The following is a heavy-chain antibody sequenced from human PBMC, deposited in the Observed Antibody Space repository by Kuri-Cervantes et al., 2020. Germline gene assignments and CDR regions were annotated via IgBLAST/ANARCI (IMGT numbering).Heavy chain of an antibody. CDR1: GFTFNSYG. CDR3: AKNSHSTGGLFEY. J-gene: IGHJ4*02. CDR2: ISFVGTNK. D-gene: IGHD6-25*01. Sequence: GGSLRLSCAASGFTFNSYGIHWVRQAPGKGLEWVAVISFVGTNKYYADSVKGRFTISRDNSKNTLYVQMNSLRAEDTAVYYCAKNSHSTGGLFEYWGQGTLVTVSS. V-gene: IGHV3-30*18.